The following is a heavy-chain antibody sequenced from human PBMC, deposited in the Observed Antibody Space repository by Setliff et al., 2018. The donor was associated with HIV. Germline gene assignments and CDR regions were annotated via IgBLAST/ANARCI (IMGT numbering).Heavy chain of an antibody. CDR3: AVWIREVIS. J-gene: IGHJ5*02. CDR1: GFTFSSAW. CDR2: ISPDGSA. Sequence: GSLRLSCAASGFTFSSAWMGWVRQAPAKGLEWVANISPDGSASVKGRFTISRDDSKNSLSLHMNSLKTEDTAVYYCAVWIREVISWGRGTLVTVSS. V-gene: IGHV3-7*03. D-gene: IGHD3-10*01.